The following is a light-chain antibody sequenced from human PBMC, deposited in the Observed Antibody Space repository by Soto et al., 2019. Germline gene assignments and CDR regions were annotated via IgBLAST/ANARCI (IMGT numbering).Light chain of an antibody. CDR3: HQYDSSSSS. Sequence: DVQMTQSPSTLSASVGDRVTITCRASQNIKNWLAWYQQKPGKDPKLLIYGAFNLESGVPSRFSGSGSGTQFTLTINSLQPYDFATYYCHQYDSSSSSFGQGTKLEIK. V-gene: IGKV1-5*01. CDR1: QNIKNW. J-gene: IGKJ2*01. CDR2: GAF.